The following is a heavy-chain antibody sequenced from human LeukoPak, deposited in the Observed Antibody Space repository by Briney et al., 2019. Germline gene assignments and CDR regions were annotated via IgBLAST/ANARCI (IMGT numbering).Heavy chain of an antibody. CDR2: ISWNSGDI. J-gene: IGHJ4*02. Sequence: PGGSLRLSCAASGFTFDDYAMHWVRQAPGKGLEWVSGISWNSGDIGYADSVKGRFTISRDNAKNSLYLQMNSLRAEDTAVYYCAASSMVRGVPRSYYFDYWGQGTLVTVSS. D-gene: IGHD3-10*01. CDR3: AASSMVRGVPRSYYFDY. V-gene: IGHV3-9*01. CDR1: GFTFDDYA.